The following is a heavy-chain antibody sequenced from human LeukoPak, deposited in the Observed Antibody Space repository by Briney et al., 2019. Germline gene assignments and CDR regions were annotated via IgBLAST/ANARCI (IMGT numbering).Heavy chain of an antibody. J-gene: IGHJ4*02. CDR1: GFSLSNYW. V-gene: IGHV3-74*01. Sequence: PGGSLRLSCAASGFSLSNYWMHWVRQAPGKGLMWVPQISPDGSQTFYADSVKGRFTISRDNAKNTLFLQMDSLRAEDTALYYCVRSLRSADFWGQGTLVTVSS. CDR2: ISPDGSQT. CDR3: VRSLRSADF.